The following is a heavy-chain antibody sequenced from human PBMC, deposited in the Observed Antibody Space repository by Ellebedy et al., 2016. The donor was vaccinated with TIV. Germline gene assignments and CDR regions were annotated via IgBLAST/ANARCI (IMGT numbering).Heavy chain of an antibody. Sequence: AASVKVSCKASGYTFTSNGISWVRQAPVQGIEWMGWISTHSGNTNYAQKVQVRVTMTTDTSTSPAYMELMSLRSDDTVVYYCARDVRYAFDIWGQGTTVTVSS. CDR2: ISTHSGNT. CDR1: GYTFTSNG. CDR3: ARDVRYAFDI. J-gene: IGHJ3*02. V-gene: IGHV1-18*01. D-gene: IGHD5-24*01.